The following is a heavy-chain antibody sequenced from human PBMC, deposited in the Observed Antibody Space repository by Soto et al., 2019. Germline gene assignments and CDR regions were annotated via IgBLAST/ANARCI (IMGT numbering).Heavy chain of an antibody. V-gene: IGHV3-73*01. CDR2: IRSKANSYAT. Sequence: PGGSLRLSCAASGFTFSGSAMHWVRQASGKGLEWVGRIRSKANSYATAYAASVKGRFTISRDDSKNTAYLQMNSLKTEDTAVYYCTSHCSSTSCITSHYYYGMDVWGQGTTVTVSS. D-gene: IGHD2-2*01. CDR3: TSHCSSTSCITSHYYYGMDV. CDR1: GFTFSGSA. J-gene: IGHJ6*02.